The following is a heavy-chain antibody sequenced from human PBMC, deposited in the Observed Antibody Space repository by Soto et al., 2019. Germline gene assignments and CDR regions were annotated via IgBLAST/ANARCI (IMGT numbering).Heavy chain of an antibody. CDR1: GFTFSNDW. J-gene: IGHJ4*02. CDR2: IKQDGSEK. CDR3: ARDSRTTTVVKY. V-gene: IGHV3-7*01. Sequence: GGSLRLSCAASGFTFSNDWMSWVRQAPGKGLEWVANIKQDGSEKYYVDSVKGRFTISRDNAKNSLYLQMNSLRAEDTAVYYCARDSRTTTVVKYWGQGTLVTVSS. D-gene: IGHD4-17*01.